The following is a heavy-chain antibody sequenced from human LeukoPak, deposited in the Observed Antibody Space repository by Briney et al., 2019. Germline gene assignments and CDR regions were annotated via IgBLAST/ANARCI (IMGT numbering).Heavy chain of an antibody. CDR1: GGSFSGYY. J-gene: IGHJ2*01. CDR2: INHSGST. Sequence: SETLSLTCAVYGGSFSGYYWSWIRQPPGKGLGWIGEINHSGSTNYNPSLKSRVTISVDTSKNQFSLKLSSVTAADTAVYYCARGGPLRYWYFDLWGRGTLVTVSS. CDR3: ARGGPLRYWYFDL. V-gene: IGHV4-34*01. D-gene: IGHD3-16*01.